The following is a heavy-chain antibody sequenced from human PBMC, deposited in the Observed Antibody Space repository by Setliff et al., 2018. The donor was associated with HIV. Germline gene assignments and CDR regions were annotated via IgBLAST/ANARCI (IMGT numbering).Heavy chain of an antibody. V-gene: IGHV1-46*01. J-gene: IGHJ4*02. CDR1: GYTFISYY. CDR2: INPSGGNT. Sequence: ASVKVSCKASGYTFISYYMHWVRQAPGQGLEWMGIINPSGGNTNYAQKLQGRVTMTTDTSTSTAYMELRSLRSDDTAVYYCARPYSSSWYPGYYYFDYWGQGTLVTVSS. CDR3: ARPYSSSWYPGYYYFDY. D-gene: IGHD6-13*01.